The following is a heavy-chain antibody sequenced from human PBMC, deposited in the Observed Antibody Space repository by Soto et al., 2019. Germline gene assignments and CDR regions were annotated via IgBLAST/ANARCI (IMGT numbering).Heavy chain of an antibody. V-gene: IGHV3-30-3*01. J-gene: IGHJ6*02. CDR1: GFTFSSYA. Sequence: PGGSRRLACAASGFTFSSYAMHCVRQAPGKGLEWVAVISYDGSNKYYADSVKGRFTISRDNSKNTLYLQMNSLRAEDTAVYYCPRGGSYDYYYYGMDVWGQGTTVTVSS. CDR2: ISYDGSNK. D-gene: IGHD1-26*01. CDR3: PRGGSYDYYYYGMDV.